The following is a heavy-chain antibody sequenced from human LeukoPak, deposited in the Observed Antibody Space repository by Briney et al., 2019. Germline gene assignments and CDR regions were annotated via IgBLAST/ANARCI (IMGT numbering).Heavy chain of an antibody. V-gene: IGHV1-2*02. Sequence: GASVRVSCKASRDTFTAYYMHRVRQAPGQGLEWMGWINPNSGGTNYAQKFQDRVTLTRDTSISTAYMDLGSLGSDDTAVYYCARDGEYGTGSYYRGCFDCWGQGILVTVSS. CDR1: RDTFTAYY. J-gene: IGHJ4*02. CDR2: INPNSGGT. D-gene: IGHD3-10*01. CDR3: ARDGEYGTGSYYRGCFDC.